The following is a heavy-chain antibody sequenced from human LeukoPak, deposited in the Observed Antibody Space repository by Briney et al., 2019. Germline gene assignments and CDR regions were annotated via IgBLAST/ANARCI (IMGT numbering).Heavy chain of an antibody. D-gene: IGHD2-8*01. V-gene: IGHV4-34*01. Sequence: SETLSLTCTVSGGSISSYYWSWIRQPPGKGLEWIGEINHSGSTNYNPSLKSRVTISVDTSKNQFSLKLSSVTAADTAVYYCARDLNGGLTNYWGQGTLVTVSS. CDR3: ARDLNGGLTNY. CDR2: INHSGST. CDR1: GGSISSYY. J-gene: IGHJ4*02.